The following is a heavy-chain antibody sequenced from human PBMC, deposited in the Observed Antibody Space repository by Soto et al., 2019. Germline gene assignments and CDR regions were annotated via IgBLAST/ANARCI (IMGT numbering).Heavy chain of an antibody. D-gene: IGHD2-21*02. Sequence: SETLSLTCTVSGGSISGYYWSWIRQPPGKGLEWIGNVYYSGGAKYNPSVKRRVSISVDTSKNQFSLNLSSVTAADTAVYYCTRDGDGRMTTRSSYYFGMDVWGPGITAKVSS. J-gene: IGHJ6*02. CDR2: VYYSGGA. CDR1: GGSISGYY. CDR3: TRDGDGRMTTRSSYYFGMDV. V-gene: IGHV4-59*01.